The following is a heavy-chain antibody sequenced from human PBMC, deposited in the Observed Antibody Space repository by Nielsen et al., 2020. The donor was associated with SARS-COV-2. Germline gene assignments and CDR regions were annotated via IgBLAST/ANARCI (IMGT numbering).Heavy chain of an antibody. CDR3: ARHESPGGIYYNHMDV. Sequence: GESLKTSRTGSGYSLSTYWIGWVRQMPGMGLEWMGIIYPGYSDTRHSPSFHGQVTISADKSIKTAYLQWSSLKASDTARYYCARHESPGGIYYNHMDVWGQGTTVTVSS. D-gene: IGHD1-14*01. J-gene: IGHJ6*02. CDR2: IYPGYSDT. CDR1: GYSLSTYW. V-gene: IGHV5-51*01.